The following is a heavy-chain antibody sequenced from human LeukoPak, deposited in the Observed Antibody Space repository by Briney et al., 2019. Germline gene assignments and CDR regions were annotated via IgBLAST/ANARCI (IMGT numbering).Heavy chain of an antibody. D-gene: IGHD3-10*01. CDR3: AISGLGFGEFRGLDY. Sequence: GGSLRLSCAASGFNVSNNYMNWVRQAPGKGLEWVSVIFSSGPTYYADSVKGRFTISRDTSKNALYLQMNSLRAEDTAVYYCAISGLGFGEFRGLDYWGQGTLVTVSP. CDR1: GFNVSNNY. V-gene: IGHV3-53*01. J-gene: IGHJ4*02. CDR2: IFSSGPT.